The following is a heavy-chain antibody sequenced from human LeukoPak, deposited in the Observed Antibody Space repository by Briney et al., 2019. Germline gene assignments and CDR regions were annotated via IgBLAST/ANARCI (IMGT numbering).Heavy chain of an antibody. Sequence: GGSLRLSCAASGFPFSSHGMSWVRQAPGKGLEWVSAISGSGGSTYYADSVKGRFTISRDNAKNSLYLQMNSLRAEDTAVYYCARDFYGDYFMDVWGKGTTVTISS. CDR1: GFPFSSHG. J-gene: IGHJ6*03. CDR3: ARDFYGDYFMDV. V-gene: IGHV3-23*01. D-gene: IGHD4-17*01. CDR2: ISGSGGST.